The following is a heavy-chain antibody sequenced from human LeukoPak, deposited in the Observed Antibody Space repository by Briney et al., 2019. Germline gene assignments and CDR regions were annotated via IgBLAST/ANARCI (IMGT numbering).Heavy chain of an antibody. CDR3: ARVTSGYDWALYFDY. CDR1: GGSISSYY. D-gene: IGHD5-12*01. Sequence: SETLSLTCTVSGGSISSYYWSWIRQPPGKGLEWIGYIYYSGSTNYNPSLKSRVTISVDTSKNQFSLKLSSVTAADTAVYYCARVTSGYDWALYFDYWGQGTLVTVFS. J-gene: IGHJ4*02. V-gene: IGHV4-59*01. CDR2: IYYSGST.